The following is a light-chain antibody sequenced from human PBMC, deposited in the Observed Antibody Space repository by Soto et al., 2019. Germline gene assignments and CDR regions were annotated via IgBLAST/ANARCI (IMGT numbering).Light chain of an antibody. V-gene: IGLV1-40*01. J-gene: IGLJ2*01. CDR1: SSKIGAGYD. CDR3: QSYDSSLRVV. CDR2: GNS. Sequence: QSVLTQPPSVSGAQGLRVTISCTGSSSKIGAGYDVHWYQQLPGTAPKLLIYGNSNRPSGVPDRFSGSKSGTSASLAITGLQAEDEADYYCQSYDSSLRVVFGGGTNLTVL.